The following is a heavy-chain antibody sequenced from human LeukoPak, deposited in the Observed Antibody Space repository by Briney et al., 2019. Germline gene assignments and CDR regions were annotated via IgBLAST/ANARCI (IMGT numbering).Heavy chain of an antibody. CDR1: GGSFSGYY. D-gene: IGHD3-3*01. J-gene: IGHJ4*02. CDR3: ARTRYDFWSGYQN. CDR2: INHSGST. Sequence: KPSETLSLTCAVHGGSFSGYYWSWIRQPPGKGLEWIGEINHSGSTNYNPSLKSRVTISVDTSKNQFSLKLSPVTAADTAVYYCARTRYDFWSGYQNWGQGTLVTVSS. V-gene: IGHV4-34*01.